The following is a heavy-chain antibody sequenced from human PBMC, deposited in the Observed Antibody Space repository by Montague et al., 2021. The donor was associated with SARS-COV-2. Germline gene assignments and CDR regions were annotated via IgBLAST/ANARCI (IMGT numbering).Heavy chain of an antibody. V-gene: IGHV3-7*03. CDR2: IKQDGSGE. Sequence: SLRLSCEASGFAFSSYWMTWVRQAPGKGLEWVAHIKQDGSGEYYMDSVKGRFTISRDNGKNSVFLQMNSLRAEDTAVYYCASTGSASYWGQGTLVTVSS. CDR3: ASTGSASY. CDR1: GFAFSSYW. D-gene: IGHD3-10*01. J-gene: IGHJ4*02.